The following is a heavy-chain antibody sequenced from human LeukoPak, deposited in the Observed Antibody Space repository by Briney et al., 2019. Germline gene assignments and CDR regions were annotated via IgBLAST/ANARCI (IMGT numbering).Heavy chain of an antibody. J-gene: IGHJ4*02. D-gene: IGHD3-10*01. CDR2: IKSKTDGGTT. CDR3: TTEALTMVRGVREYFDY. Sequence: GGSLRLSCAASGFTFSNAWMSWVRQAPGKGLEWIGRIKSKTDGGTTDYAAPVKGRFTISRDDSKNTLYLQMNSLKTEDTAVYYCTTEALTMVRGVREYFDYWGQGTLVTVSS. V-gene: IGHV3-15*01. CDR1: GFTFSNAW.